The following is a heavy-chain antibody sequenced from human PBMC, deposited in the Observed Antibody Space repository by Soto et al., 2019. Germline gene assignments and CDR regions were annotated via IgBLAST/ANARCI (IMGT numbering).Heavy chain of an antibody. D-gene: IGHD6-19*01. Sequence: QVPLVQSGAEVKKPGASVKVSCKASGYTFTSYAMHWVRQAPGQRLEWMGWINAGNGNTKYSQKFQGRVTITRDTSASTAYMELSSLRSEDTAVYYCARDLEGAVAAPVDYWGQGTLVTVSS. CDR3: ARDLEGAVAAPVDY. CDR2: INAGNGNT. CDR1: GYTFTSYA. V-gene: IGHV1-3*01. J-gene: IGHJ4*02.